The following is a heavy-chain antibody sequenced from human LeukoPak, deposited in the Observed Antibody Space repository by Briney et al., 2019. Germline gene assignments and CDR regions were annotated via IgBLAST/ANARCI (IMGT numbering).Heavy chain of an antibody. CDR3: ARDGGYSGYDADC. CDR1: GFTFSSYG. Sequence: GGSLRLSCAASGFTFSSYGMHWVCQAPGKGLEWVSYISDSSAMYYADSVRGRFTISRENDKNSLFLQMNSLRAEDTAVYYCARDGGYSGYDADCWGQGTLVTVSS. J-gene: IGHJ4*02. V-gene: IGHV3-48*01. CDR2: ISDSSAM. D-gene: IGHD5-12*01.